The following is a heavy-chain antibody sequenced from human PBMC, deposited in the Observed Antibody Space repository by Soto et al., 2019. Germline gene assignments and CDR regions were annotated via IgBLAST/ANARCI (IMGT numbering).Heavy chain of an antibody. V-gene: IGHV6-1*01. J-gene: IGHJ3*02. CDR1: GASVSSNSAA. CDR3: ARDLAYCGGDCYTHSPARAQNAFDI. CDR2: TYYRSKWYN. D-gene: IGHD2-21*02. Sequence: SQTLSLTCAISGASVSSNSAAWTWIRQSPSRGLEWLGRTYYRSKWYNDYAVSVKSRITINPDTSKNQFSLQLNSVTPEDTAVYYCARDLAYCGGDCYTHSPARAQNAFDIWGQGTMV.